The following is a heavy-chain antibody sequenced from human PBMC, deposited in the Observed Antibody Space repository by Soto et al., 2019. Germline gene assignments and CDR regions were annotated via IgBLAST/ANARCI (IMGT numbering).Heavy chain of an antibody. Sequence: QVQLQQSGPGLVKPSQTLSLMCDISGDSVSSVTATWSWIRQSPSRGLEWLGRTYYRSKWYNDYAMSVNGRIVITPDTSKNQVSLQLNSVTPEDTATYFCARDGSGFHWYFDVWGRGTLVTVSS. D-gene: IGHD6-19*01. V-gene: IGHV6-1*01. CDR3: ARDGSGFHWYFDV. CDR1: GDSVSSVTAT. J-gene: IGHJ2*01. CDR2: TYYRSKWYN.